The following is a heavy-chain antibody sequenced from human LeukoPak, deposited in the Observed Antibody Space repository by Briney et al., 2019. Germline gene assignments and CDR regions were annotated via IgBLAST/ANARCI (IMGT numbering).Heavy chain of an antibody. V-gene: IGHV3-74*01. CDR3: AKGGLQTRNWYFAL. CDR1: GFTFSSYW. J-gene: IGHJ2*01. D-gene: IGHD5-18*01. CDR2: INRYGSST. Sequence: GGSLRLSCAASGFTFSSYWMHWVRQAPGKGLVWVSRINRYGSSTSYAYSVKGRFTISRDNAKNTLYLQMNSLRAEDKAVYYCAKGGLQTRNWYFALWGRGTLVTVSS.